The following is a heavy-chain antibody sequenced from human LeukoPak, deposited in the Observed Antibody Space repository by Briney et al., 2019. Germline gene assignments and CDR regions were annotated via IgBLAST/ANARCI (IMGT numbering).Heavy chain of an antibody. J-gene: IGHJ2*01. CDR2: IWYDGSNK. V-gene: IGHV3-33*01. D-gene: IGHD3-22*01. Sequence: GGSLRLSCAASGFTFSSYGMHWVRQAPGKGLEWVAVIWYDGSNKDYADSVKGRFTISRDNAKNTLYLQMNSLRAEDTAVYYCARNGFTMIVVGWYFDLWGRGTLVTVSS. CDR1: GFTFSSYG. CDR3: ARNGFTMIVVGWYFDL.